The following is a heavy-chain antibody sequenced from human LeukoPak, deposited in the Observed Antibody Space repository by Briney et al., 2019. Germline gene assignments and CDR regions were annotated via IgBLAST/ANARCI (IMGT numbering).Heavy chain of an antibody. V-gene: IGHV4-59*08. D-gene: IGHD2-2*01. CDR1: GGSVSGYY. CDR3: ARQYELLSSYYFGMDV. CDR2: IYYSGST. J-gene: IGHJ6*02. Sequence: SETLFLTCTVSGGSVSGYYWSWIRQPPGKGLEWIGYIYYSGSTNYNPSLKSRVTISVDTSENQFSLKLTSVTAADTAVYYCARQYELLSSYYFGMDVWGQGTTVTVSS.